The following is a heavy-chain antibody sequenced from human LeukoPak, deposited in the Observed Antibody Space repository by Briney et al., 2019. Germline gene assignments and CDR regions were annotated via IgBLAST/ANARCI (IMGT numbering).Heavy chain of an antibody. V-gene: IGHV4-59*01. J-gene: IGHJ4*02. Sequence: SETLSLTCTVSGGSISSYYWSWIRPPPGKGLEWIGYIYFSGSTNYNPSLKSRVTISVDTSKNQFSLKLSSVTAADTAVYYCARVKDGLFDYWGQGTLVTVSS. CDR3: ARVKDGLFDY. CDR1: GGSISSYY. CDR2: IYFSGST. D-gene: IGHD3/OR15-3a*01.